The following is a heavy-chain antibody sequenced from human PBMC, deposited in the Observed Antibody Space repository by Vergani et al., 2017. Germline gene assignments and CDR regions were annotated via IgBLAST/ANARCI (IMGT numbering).Heavy chain of an antibody. CDR1: GYTFTSYD. Sequence: QVQLVQSGAEVKKPGASVKVSCKASGYTFTSYDINGVRQATGQGLEWMGWINTNSGNTGYAQKFQGRVTMTEDTATDTAYMELSSLRSEDTAVYYCATGSGSYRSDFDYWGQGTLVTVSS. CDR3: ATGSGSYRSDFDY. CDR2: INTNSGNT. J-gene: IGHJ4*02. D-gene: IGHD1-26*01. V-gene: IGHV1-8*01.